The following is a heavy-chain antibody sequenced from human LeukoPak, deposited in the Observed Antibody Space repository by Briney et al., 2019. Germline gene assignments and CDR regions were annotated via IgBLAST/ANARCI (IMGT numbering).Heavy chain of an antibody. Sequence: GGSLRLSCRASRFSFSDYDMHWVRQAPGKGLEWVAVISSDGSRKHYGDSVKGRFTISRDNSESTLFLQMNSLRTDDTSVYFCAKYAYNWNTPDGFDMWGQGTMVIVSS. J-gene: IGHJ3*02. D-gene: IGHD1-1*01. V-gene: IGHV3-30*18. CDR2: ISSDGSRK. CDR1: RFSFSDYD. CDR3: AKYAYNWNTPDGFDM.